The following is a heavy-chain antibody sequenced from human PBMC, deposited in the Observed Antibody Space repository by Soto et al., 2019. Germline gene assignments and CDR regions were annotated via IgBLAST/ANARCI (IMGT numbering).Heavy chain of an antibody. J-gene: IGHJ4*02. CDR2: FSGGSGTT. CDR1: GFTFTNYG. V-gene: IGHV3-23*01. D-gene: IGHD1-1*01. Sequence: VQLLASGGGLVQPGGSLRLSCVVSGFTFTNYGVTWVRQAPGKGLQWVSGFSGGSGTTHYRDSVKGRFTISRDDSKSTVYLQMNSLGVDDTAVYYCVKWNGYGDYWGQGTLVPVSS. CDR3: VKWNGYGDY.